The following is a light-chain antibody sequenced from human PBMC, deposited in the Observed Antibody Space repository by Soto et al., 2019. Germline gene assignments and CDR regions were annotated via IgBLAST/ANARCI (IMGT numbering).Light chain of an antibody. V-gene: IGLV2-14*01. CDR1: SSDVGAYNY. J-gene: IGLJ1*01. CDR2: EVT. Sequence: QSVLTQPASVSGSPGQSITISCTGTSSDVGAYNYVSWYQQYPGKAPQLMIYEVTNRPSGVSNRFSGSKSGNTASLTISGPQAEDEADYYCSSYTDSPTLEVFGTGTKVTVL. CDR3: SSYTDSPTLEV.